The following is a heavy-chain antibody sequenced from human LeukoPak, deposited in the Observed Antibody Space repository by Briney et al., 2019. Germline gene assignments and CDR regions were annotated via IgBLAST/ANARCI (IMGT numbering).Heavy chain of an antibody. D-gene: IGHD3-22*01. Sequence: SGRSLGLSCAASGFTFHDHAMHWVRQAPGKGLEWVSGISWNGGRIRYADSVKGRLTISRDNAKNSLYLQMNSLRPEDTGLYYCARDHYYDSSGYHYFDSWGQGTLVTVSS. J-gene: IGHJ4*02. CDR3: ARDHYYDSSGYHYFDS. CDR2: ISWNGGRI. V-gene: IGHV3-9*01. CDR1: GFTFHDHA.